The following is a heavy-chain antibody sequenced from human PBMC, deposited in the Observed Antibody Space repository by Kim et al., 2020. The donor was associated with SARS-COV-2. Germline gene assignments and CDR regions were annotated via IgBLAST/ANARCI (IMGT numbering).Heavy chain of an antibody. J-gene: IGHJ6*02. D-gene: IGHD3-10*01. CDR1: GFTFSSYA. V-gene: IGHV3-30-3*01. CDR2: ISYDGSNK. Sequence: GGSLRLSCAASGFTFSSYAMHWVRQAPGKGLEWVAVISYDGSNKYYADSVKGRFTISRDNSKNTLYLQMNSLRAEDTAVYYCARDMDGSGRSLLDVWGQGTTVTVSS. CDR3: ARDMDGSGRSLLDV.